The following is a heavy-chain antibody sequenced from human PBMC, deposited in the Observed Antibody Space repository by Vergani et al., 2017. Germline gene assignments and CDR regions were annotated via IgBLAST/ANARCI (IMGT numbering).Heavy chain of an antibody. CDR3: ARGVRYQLLTNWFDP. CDR2: ISWNSGST. CDR1: GFTFDDYA. J-gene: IGHJ5*02. V-gene: IGHV3-9*03. Sequence: EVQLLESGGGLVQPGRSLRLSCAASGFTFDDYAMHWVRQAPGKGLEWVSGISWNSGSTGYADSVKGRFTISRDNAKNSLYLQMGSLRAEDMAVYYCARGVRYQLLTNWFDPWGQGTLVTVSS. D-gene: IGHD2-2*01.